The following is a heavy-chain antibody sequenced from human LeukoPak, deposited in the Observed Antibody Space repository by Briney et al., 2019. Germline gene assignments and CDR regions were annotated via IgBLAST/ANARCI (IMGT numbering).Heavy chain of an antibody. J-gene: IGHJ4*02. CDR3: ARAVAGPLSFDY. D-gene: IGHD6-19*01. CDR2: ISSSSSYI. Sequence: GGSLRLSCAASGFTFSSYSMNWVRQAPGKGLEWVSSISSSSSYIYYADSVKGRFTISRDNAKNSLYLQMNSLRAEDTAVYYCARAVAGPLSFDYWGQGTLVTVSS. V-gene: IGHV3-21*01. CDR1: GFTFSSYS.